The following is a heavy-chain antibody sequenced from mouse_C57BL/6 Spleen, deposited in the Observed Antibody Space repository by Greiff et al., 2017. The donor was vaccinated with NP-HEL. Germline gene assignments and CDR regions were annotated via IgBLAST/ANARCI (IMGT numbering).Heavy chain of an antibody. Sequence: QVQLQQPGAELVKPGASVKMSCKASGYTFTSYWITWVKQRPGQGLEWIGDIYPGSGSTNYNEKFKSKATLTVDTSSSTAYMQLSSLTSEDSAFYYCARRNYDGYYDAMDYWGQGTSVTVSS. V-gene: IGHV1-55*01. CDR1: GYTFTSYW. CDR3: ARRNYDGYYDAMDY. J-gene: IGHJ4*01. D-gene: IGHD2-3*01. CDR2: IYPGSGST.